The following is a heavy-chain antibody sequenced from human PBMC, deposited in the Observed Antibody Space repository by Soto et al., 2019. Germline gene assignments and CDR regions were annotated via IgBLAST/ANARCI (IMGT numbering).Heavy chain of an antibody. Sequence: LRLSCAASGSTFSSYAMICVRQAPVKGLEWVSAISGSGGSTYYADSVKGRFTISRDNSKNTLYLQMNSLRAEDTAVYYCAKAPGYSSSWYPNYWGQGTLVTVSS. J-gene: IGHJ4*02. CDR1: GSTFSSYA. V-gene: IGHV3-23*01. CDR2: ISGSGGST. CDR3: AKAPGYSSSWYPNY. D-gene: IGHD6-13*01.